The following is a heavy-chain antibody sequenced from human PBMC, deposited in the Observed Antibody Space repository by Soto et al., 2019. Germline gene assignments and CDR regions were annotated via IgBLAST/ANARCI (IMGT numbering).Heavy chain of an antibody. CDR1: GYTFTSYG. CDR2: ISAYNGDT. V-gene: IGHV1-18*01. Sequence: QVQLVQSGAEVKKPGASVKVSCKASGYTFTSYGISWVRQAPGQGLEWMGWISAYNGDTNYAQKLQGRVTMTTDPSTSTAYMERRSMSSDGTAVYYCATAEPRIAALFNWFDPWGQGTLVTVSS. J-gene: IGHJ5*02. CDR3: ATAEPRIAALFNWFDP. D-gene: IGHD6-13*01.